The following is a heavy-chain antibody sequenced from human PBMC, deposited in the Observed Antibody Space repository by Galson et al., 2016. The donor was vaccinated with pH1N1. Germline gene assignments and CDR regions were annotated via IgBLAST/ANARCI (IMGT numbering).Heavy chain of an antibody. Sequence: LRLSCAASGFSLSSFWMTWVRQAPEKGLEWVANINEDGSKIYYVDSVKGRFTISRDNAKNSLYLQMNSLRAEDTAVYYCARSIGNIGAHWGQGTLATGFS. J-gene: IGHJ4*02. CDR2: INEDGSKI. CDR1: GFSLSSFW. V-gene: IGHV3-7*01. D-gene: IGHD5-12*01. CDR3: ARSIGNIGAH.